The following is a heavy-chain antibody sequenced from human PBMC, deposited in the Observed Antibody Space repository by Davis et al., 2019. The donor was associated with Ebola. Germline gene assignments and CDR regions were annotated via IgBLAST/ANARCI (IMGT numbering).Heavy chain of an antibody. Sequence: PSETLSLTCTVSGGSISSSSYYWGWVRQAPGKGLEWVSAISGSGGSTYYADSVKGRFTISRDNSKNTLYLQMNSLRAEDTAVYYCANSYYYGMDVWGQGTTVTVSS. CDR2: ISGSGGST. V-gene: IGHV3-23*01. J-gene: IGHJ6*02. CDR3: ANSYYYGMDV. CDR1: GGSISSSSYY.